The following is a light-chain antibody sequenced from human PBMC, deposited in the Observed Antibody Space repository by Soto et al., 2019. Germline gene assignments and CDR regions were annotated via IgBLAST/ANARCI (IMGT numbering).Light chain of an antibody. CDR2: EVS. CDR3: SSYTTSSPNV. V-gene: IGLV2-14*01. J-gene: IGLJ1*01. CDR1: SSDVGGYDY. Sequence: QSVLTQPASVSGSPGQSITMSCTGTSSDVGGYDYVSWYKQHPGEVPKLIIFEVSSRPAWISNRFSASKSGNTASLTISGLQTENDADYYCSSYTTSSPNVFGTGTKVTVL.